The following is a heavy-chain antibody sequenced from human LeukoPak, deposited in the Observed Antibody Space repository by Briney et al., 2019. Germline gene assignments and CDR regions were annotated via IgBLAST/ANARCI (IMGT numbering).Heavy chain of an antibody. CDR3: AKGYRNHLLILLDS. Sequence: GGSLRLSCAASGFTFSSSDMHWVRQAPGKGLEWVAFIRYDGNNKYYADSVKGRLTITRDNSKNTLYLQMNSLRAADTAVYYCAKGYRNHLLILLDSWGQGTLVTVSS. V-gene: IGHV3-30*02. CDR2: IRYDGNNK. J-gene: IGHJ5*01. D-gene: IGHD3-16*01. CDR1: GFTFSSSD.